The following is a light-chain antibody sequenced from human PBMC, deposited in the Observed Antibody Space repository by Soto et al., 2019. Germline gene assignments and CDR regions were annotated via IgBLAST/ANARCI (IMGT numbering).Light chain of an antibody. J-gene: IGLJ2*01. CDR2: DNN. CDR1: SSNIGAGYD. V-gene: IGLV1-40*01. CDR3: HSYDVSLSGPV. Sequence: QSVLTQPPSGSGAPGQRVTSSCTGSSSNIGAGYDVHWYQQLPGTAPKVRIYDNNNTPSGVPDRFSGSKSGTSDSLAITGLQAEDGADYYGHSYDVSLSGPVFGGGTKLTVL.